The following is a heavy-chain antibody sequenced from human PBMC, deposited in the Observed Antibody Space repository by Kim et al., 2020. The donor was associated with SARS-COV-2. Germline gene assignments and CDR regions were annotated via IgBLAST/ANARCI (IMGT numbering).Heavy chain of an antibody. J-gene: IGHJ3*02. CDR3: ATIVGAYEAFDI. Sequence: GGSLRLSCTTSGITFSRFGMHWVRQAPGRGLEWVANIWYDGSKKHFADSVQGRISISRDNSKNTVYLEMRSLTFEDTAVYYCATIVGAYEAFDIWGQGTMVTVPS. D-gene: IGHD1-26*01. V-gene: IGHV3-33*03. CDR2: IWYDGSKK. CDR1: GITFSRFG.